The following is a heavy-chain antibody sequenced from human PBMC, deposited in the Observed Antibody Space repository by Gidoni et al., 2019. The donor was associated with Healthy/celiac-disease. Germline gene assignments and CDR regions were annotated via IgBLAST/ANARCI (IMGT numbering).Heavy chain of an antibody. CDR2: IYWDAEK. Sequence: QITLKESGPTLVKPTQTLTLTCTFSGFSLSTSGVGVGWIRQPPGKALEWLALIYWDAEKRYSPSLKSRLTITKDTFKNQVVLTMTNMDPVDTATYYCAHAERLADFWSGPNFDYWGQGTLVTVSS. CDR3: AHAERLADFWSGPNFDY. J-gene: IGHJ4*02. D-gene: IGHD3-3*01. V-gene: IGHV2-5*02. CDR1: GFSLSTSGVG.